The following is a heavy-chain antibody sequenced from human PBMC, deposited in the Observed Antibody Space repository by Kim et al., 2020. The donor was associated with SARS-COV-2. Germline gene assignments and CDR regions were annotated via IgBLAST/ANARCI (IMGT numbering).Heavy chain of an antibody. D-gene: IGHD3-22*01. CDR3: ASGDYYYDSSGYWAGYFDY. CDR1: GGSISSYY. J-gene: IGHJ4*02. V-gene: IGHV4-59*01. CDR2: IYYSGST. Sequence: SETLSLTCTVSGGSISSYYWSWIRQPPGKGLEWIGYIYYSGSTNYNPSLKSRVTISVDTSKNQFSLKLSSVTAADTAVYYCASGDYYYDSSGYWAGYFDYWGQGTLVTVSS.